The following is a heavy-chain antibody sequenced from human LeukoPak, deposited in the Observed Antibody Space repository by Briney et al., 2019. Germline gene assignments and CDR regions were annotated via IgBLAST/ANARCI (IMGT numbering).Heavy chain of an antibody. CDR1: GFTFSSYS. J-gene: IGHJ5*02. CDR3: ASGAEGYVFDP. Sequence: SGGSLRLSCAASGFTFSSYSMNWVCQAPGKGLEWVSYISSSSSTIYYADSVKGRFTISRDNAKNSLYLQMNSLRAEDTAVYYCASGAEGYVFDPWGQGTLVTVPS. D-gene: IGHD5-12*01. V-gene: IGHV3-48*01. CDR2: ISSSSSTI.